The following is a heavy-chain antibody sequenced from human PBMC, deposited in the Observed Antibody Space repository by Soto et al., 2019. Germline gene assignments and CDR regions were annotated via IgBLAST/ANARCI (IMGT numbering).Heavy chain of an antibody. Sequence: SVKVSCKASGGTFSSYAISWVRQAPGQGLGWMGGIIPIFGTANYAQKFQGRVTITADESTSTAYMELSSLRSEDTAVYYCARSAAYDFWSGYPNWFDPWGQGTLVTVSS. CDR2: IIPIFGTA. CDR3: ARSAAYDFWSGYPNWFDP. CDR1: GGTFSSYA. V-gene: IGHV1-69*13. D-gene: IGHD3-3*01. J-gene: IGHJ5*02.